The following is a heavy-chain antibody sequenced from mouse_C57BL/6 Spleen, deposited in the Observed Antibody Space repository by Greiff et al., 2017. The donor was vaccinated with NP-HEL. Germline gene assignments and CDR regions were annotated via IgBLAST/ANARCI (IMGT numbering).Heavy chain of an antibody. Sequence: VQLKESGGGLVKPGVSLKLSCAASGFTFSDYGMHWVRQAPEKGLEWVAYISSGSSTIYSADTVKGRFTISRDNAKNPLYLQMTSLRSEDTAMYYCARNGGRSYAYAYWSQGKLVNVSA. CDR2: ISSGSSTI. CDR1: GFTFSDYG. V-gene: IGHV5-17*01. D-gene: IGHD1-1*01. J-gene: IGHJ3*01. CDR3: ARNGGRSYAYAY.